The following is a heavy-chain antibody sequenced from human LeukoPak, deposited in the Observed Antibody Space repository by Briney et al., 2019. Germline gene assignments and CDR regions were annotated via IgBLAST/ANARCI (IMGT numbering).Heavy chain of an antibody. CDR1: GGSISAYY. V-gene: IGHV4-59*01. J-gene: IGHJ4*02. Sequence: PSETLSPTCTVSGGSISAYYWSWLRQPPGRGLEWIGYFYYSGSTTYNPSLRGRVTISVDTSNNQFSLKLNSVTAADTAVYYCARGPNSGYGRFDYWGQGTLVTVSS. CDR3: ARGPNSGYGRFDY. D-gene: IGHD5-12*01. CDR2: FYYSGST.